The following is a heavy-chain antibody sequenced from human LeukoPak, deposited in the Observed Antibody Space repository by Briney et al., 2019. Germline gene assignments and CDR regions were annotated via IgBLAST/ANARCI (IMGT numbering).Heavy chain of an antibody. D-gene: IGHD3-16*01. CDR2: ISYDGSNK. V-gene: IGHV3-30*18. J-gene: IGHJ6*02. CDR3: AKDRAATLRYYYGMDV. CDR1: GFTFSSYW. Sequence: GGSLRLSCAASGFTFSSYWMSWVRQAPGKGLEWVAVISYDGSNKYYADSVKGRFTISRDNSKNTLYLQMNSLRAEDTAVYYCAKDRAATLRYYYGMDVWGQGTTVTVSS.